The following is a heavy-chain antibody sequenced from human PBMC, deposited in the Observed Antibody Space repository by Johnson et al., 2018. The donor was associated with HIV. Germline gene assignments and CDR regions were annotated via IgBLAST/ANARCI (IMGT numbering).Heavy chain of an antibody. CDR2: ISYDGSNK. D-gene: IGHD5-24*01. V-gene: IGHV3-30*03. CDR1: GFTFSSYG. J-gene: IGHJ3*02. CDR3: ARGSQEMVTIWNAFDI. Sequence: QVQLVESGGGVVQPGRSLRLSCAASGFTFSSYGIHWVRQAPGKGLEWVAVISYDGSNKYYADSVKGRFTISRDNSKNTLYLQMNSLRGEDTAVYYCARGSQEMVTIWNAFDIWGQGTMVTVSS.